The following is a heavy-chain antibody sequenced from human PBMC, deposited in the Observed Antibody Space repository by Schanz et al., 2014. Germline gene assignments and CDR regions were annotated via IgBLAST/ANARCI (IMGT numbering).Heavy chain of an antibody. V-gene: IGHV1-69*04. CDR1: GGTFSSYA. CDR2: IIPILGIA. CDR3: ARDLTVDTGYVVHYYYYGMDV. Sequence: QVQLVQSGADVKKPGSSVRVSCKASGGTFSSYAISWVRQAPGQGLEWMGRIIPILGIATYAQKFQGRLTITADKSTSTAYMELTSLRSEDTAVYFCARDLTVDTGYVVHYYYYGMDVWGQGTTVTVSS. D-gene: IGHD5-12*01. J-gene: IGHJ6*02.